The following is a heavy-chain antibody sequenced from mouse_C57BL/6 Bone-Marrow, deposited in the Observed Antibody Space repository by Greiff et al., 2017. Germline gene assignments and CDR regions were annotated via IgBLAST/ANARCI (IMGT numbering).Heavy chain of an antibody. J-gene: IGHJ2*01. D-gene: IGHD2-3*01. Sequence: EVQLVESGGGLVQPGGSMKLSCVASGFTFSNYWMNWVRQSPEKGLEWVAQIRLKSDTYATHYAESVKGRFTISRDDSKSSVYLQMNNLRAEDTGIYYCTGASDGYYGYWGQGTTLTVSS. CDR1: GFTFSNYW. V-gene: IGHV6-3*01. CDR3: TGASDGYYGY. CDR2: IRLKSDTYAT.